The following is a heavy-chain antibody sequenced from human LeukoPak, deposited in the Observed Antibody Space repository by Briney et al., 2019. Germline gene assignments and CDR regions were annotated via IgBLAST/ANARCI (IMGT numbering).Heavy chain of an antibody. V-gene: IGHV4-39*01. CDR1: GGSISSSSYY. CDR3: ARRRGSLRDFWSGYFGAWFDP. CDR2: IYYSGST. D-gene: IGHD3-3*01. J-gene: IGHJ5*02. Sequence: SETLSLTCTVSGGSISSSSYYWGWIRQPPGKGLEWIGSIYYSGSTYYNPSLKSRVTISVDTSKNQFSLKLSSVTAADTAVYYCARRRGSLRDFWSGYFGAWFDPWGQGTLVTVSS.